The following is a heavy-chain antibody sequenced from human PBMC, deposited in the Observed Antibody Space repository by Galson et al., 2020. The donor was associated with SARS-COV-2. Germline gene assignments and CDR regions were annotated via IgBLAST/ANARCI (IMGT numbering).Heavy chain of an antibody. Sequence: ASVKVSCKAAGYTFTSHYIQWVRQAPGQGLEWMGMINPSGGTTSYAQKFQGRLSMTSDTSTSTVHMELSSLTSEDTAVYYCARDTNYFYDILSGYDHFDSWGQGTLITVSS. J-gene: IGHJ4*02. CDR2: INPSGGTT. CDR3: ARDTNYFYDILSGYDHFDS. D-gene: IGHD3-9*01. V-gene: IGHV1-46*01. CDR1: GYTFTSHY.